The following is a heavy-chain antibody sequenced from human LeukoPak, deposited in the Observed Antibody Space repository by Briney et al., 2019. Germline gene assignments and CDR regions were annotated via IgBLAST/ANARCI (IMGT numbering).Heavy chain of an antibody. CDR3: TKGVVLTIFGMAWHAFDI. J-gene: IGHJ3*02. CDR1: GFTFSSYA. Sequence: GGSLRLSCAASGFTFSSYAMSWVRQAPGKGLEWVSVISGSGDSTYYADSVKGRFTISRDNSKNTLYLQMNSLRAEDTAIYYCTKGVVLTIFGMAWHAFDIWGQGTMVTVS. D-gene: IGHD3-3*01. CDR2: ISGSGDST. V-gene: IGHV3-23*01.